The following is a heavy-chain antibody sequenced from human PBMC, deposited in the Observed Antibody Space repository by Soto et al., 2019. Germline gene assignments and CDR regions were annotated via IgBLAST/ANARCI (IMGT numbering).Heavy chain of an antibody. D-gene: IGHD1-1*01. CDR1: GGSISSTNW. CDR2: IYHSGST. J-gene: IGHJ5*02. V-gene: IGHV4-4*02. CDR3: ARLSMATTARQNWFDP. Sequence: QVQLQESGPGLVKPSGTLSLTCAVSGGSISSTNWWSWVRQPPGKGLEWIGEIYHSGSTNYNPSLKGRVTVSVDKSKNQFSLKLSSVTAADTAVYYCARLSMATTARQNWFDPWGQGTLDTVSS.